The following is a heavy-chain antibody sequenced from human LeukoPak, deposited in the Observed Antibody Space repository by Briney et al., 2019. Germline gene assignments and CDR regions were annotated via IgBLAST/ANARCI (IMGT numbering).Heavy chain of an antibody. J-gene: IGHJ6*03. CDR2: ISSSSSYI. Sequence: GGSLRLSCAASGFTFSSYGMNWVRQAPGKGLEWVSSISSSSSYIYYADSVKGRFIISRDSSKNTLYLQMNSLRAEDTAVYYCAKPQRGYAPRRTYFYYMDVWGKGTTVTVSS. CDR1: GFTFSSYG. V-gene: IGHV3-21*04. D-gene: IGHD5-12*01. CDR3: AKPQRGYAPRRTYFYYMDV.